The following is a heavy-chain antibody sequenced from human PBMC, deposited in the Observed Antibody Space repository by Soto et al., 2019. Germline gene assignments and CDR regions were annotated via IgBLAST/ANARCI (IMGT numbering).Heavy chain of an antibody. Sequence: GASVKVSCKASGYIFTSYAMHWVRQAPGQRLEWMGWINAGNGNTKYSQKFQGRVTITRDTSASTAYMELSSLRSEDTAVYYRARAGDYYESSGPIRLDYWGQGTLVTVSS. J-gene: IGHJ4*02. D-gene: IGHD3-22*01. CDR1: GYIFTSYA. CDR2: INAGNGNT. V-gene: IGHV1-3*01. CDR3: ARAGDYYESSGPIRLDY.